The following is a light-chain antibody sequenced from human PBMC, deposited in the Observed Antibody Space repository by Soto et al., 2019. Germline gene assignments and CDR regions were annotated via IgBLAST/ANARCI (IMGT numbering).Light chain of an antibody. V-gene: IGKV3-11*01. J-gene: IGKJ2*01. CDR1: QSVSSY. CDR3: QQRSNPYT. CDR2: DAS. Sequence: EIVLTQSPATLSLSPGERATLSCRASQSVSSYLAWYQQKPGQAPRLLIYDASNRATGIPARFSGSGSGTDFTLTISSLEPEAFAVYYCQQRSNPYTFGQGTTLEIK.